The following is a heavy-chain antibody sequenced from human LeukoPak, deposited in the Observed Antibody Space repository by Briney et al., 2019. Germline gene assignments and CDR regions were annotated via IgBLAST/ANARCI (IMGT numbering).Heavy chain of an antibody. D-gene: IGHD3-22*01. CDR3: AKGDSSGYYDY. V-gene: IGHV3-23*01. CDR2: ISGSGGST. CDR1: GFTFSNAW. Sequence: GGSLRLSCAASGFTFSNAWMSWVRQAPGKGLEWVSAISGSGGSTYYADSVKGRFTISRDNSKNTLYLQMNSLRAEDTAVYYCAKGDSSGYYDYWGQGTLVTVSS. J-gene: IGHJ4*02.